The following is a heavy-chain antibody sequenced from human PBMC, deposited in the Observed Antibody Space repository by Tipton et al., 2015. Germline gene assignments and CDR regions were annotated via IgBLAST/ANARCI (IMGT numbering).Heavy chain of an antibody. CDR1: AGSISRNSFH. CDR3: ARHILVGAVSCFYA. CDR2: IYYLGST. D-gene: IGHD2-2*01. Sequence: TLSLTCAVSAGSISRNSFHWGWFRQLPGQELESIGVIYYLGSTYYNPSLKSRVTISVDTSKNQFSLKLSSVTAADTAVYYCARHILVGAVSCFYARGHVTLVT. J-gene: IGHJ5*01. V-gene: IGHV4-39*01.